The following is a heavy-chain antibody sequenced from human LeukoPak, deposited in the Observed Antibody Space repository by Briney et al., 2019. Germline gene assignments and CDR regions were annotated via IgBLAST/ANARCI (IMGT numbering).Heavy chain of an antibody. D-gene: IGHD6-13*01. CDR3: AREYSSSGGLHYMDV. Sequence: NTSETLSLTCAVYGGSFSGYYWSWLRQPPGKGLEWIGYIYYSGNTNYNPSLKSRVTISVDTSKKQFSLKLSSVTAADTAVYYCAREYSSSGGLHYMDVWGKGTTVTISS. V-gene: IGHV4-59*01. CDR2: IYYSGNT. CDR1: GGSFSGYY. J-gene: IGHJ6*03.